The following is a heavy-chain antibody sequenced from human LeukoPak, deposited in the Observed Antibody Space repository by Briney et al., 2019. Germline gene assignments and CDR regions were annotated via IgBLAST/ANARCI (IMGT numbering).Heavy chain of an antibody. J-gene: IGHJ4*02. V-gene: IGHV3-21*01. CDR2: ISSSSSYI. CDR3: ARAGYSYPYYFDY. Sequence: GGSLRLSCAASGFTFSSYSMNWVRQAPGEGLEWVSSISSSSSYIYYADSVKGRFTISRDNAKNSLYLQMNSLRAEDTAVYYCARAGYSYPYYFDYWGQGTLVTVSS. CDR1: GFTFSSYS. D-gene: IGHD5-18*01.